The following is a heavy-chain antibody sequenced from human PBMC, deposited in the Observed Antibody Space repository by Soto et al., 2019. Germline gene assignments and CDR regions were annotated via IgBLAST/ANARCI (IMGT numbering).Heavy chain of an antibody. D-gene: IGHD3-3*01. CDR3: VRLYYDFWTGYKGMDV. J-gene: IGHJ6*02. CDR2: IVVNGDKI. CDR1: GFTFSSA. Sequence: GGSLRLSCSASGFTFSSAMHCVRQAPGEELQYVSAIVVNGDKIYYKEAVKGSFSISTDNFKNTLYLQMTSLRPEDTTVYYCVRLYYDFWTGYKGMDVWSQGTTVTVSS. V-gene: IGHV3-64D*06.